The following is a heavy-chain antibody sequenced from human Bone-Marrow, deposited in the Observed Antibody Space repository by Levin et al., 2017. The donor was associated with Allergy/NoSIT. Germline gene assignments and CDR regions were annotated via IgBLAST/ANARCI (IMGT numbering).Heavy chain of an antibody. CDR2: IHNSGST. CDR1: GGSIGSYY. Sequence: SETLSLTCTVSGGSIGSYYWSWIRQPPGKGLEWIGFIHNSGSTNYNPSLKSRGTISVDTSKDQFSLKLTSVTAAGTAGYYCSRSYDYVWGIFRHAFDIWGQGTLVTVSS. CDR3: SRSYDYVWGIFRHAFDI. J-gene: IGHJ3*02. D-gene: IGHD3-16*02. V-gene: IGHV4-59*08.